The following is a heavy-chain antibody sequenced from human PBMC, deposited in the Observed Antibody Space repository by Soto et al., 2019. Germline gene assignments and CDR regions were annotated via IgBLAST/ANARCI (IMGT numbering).Heavy chain of an antibody. V-gene: IGHV4-31*03. D-gene: IGHD3-10*01. CDR3: ARLIGDYYGSGSVGGNWFDP. Sequence: QVQLQESGPGLVKPSQTLSLTCTVSGGSISSGGYYWSWIRQHPGKGLEWIGYIYYSGSTYYNPSLKGRVTISVDTSKNQFSLKLSSVTAADTAVYYCARLIGDYYGSGSVGGNWFDPWGQGTLVTVSS. CDR2: IYYSGST. CDR1: GGSISSGGYY. J-gene: IGHJ5*02.